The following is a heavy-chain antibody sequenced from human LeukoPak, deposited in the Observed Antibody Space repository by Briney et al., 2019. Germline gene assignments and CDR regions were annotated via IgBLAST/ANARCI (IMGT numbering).Heavy chain of an antibody. J-gene: IGHJ6*03. CDR2: IIPILGIA. CDR1: GGTFSSYT. D-gene: IGHD4-23*01. CDR3: ARDLGGNSSHYYYYMDV. V-gene: IGHV1-69*04. Sequence: SVKVSCKASGGTFSSYTISWVRQAPGQGLEWMGRIIPILGIANYAQKFQGRVTITANKSTSTAYMELSSLRSEDTAVYYCARDLGGNSSHYYYYMDVWGKGTTVTVSS.